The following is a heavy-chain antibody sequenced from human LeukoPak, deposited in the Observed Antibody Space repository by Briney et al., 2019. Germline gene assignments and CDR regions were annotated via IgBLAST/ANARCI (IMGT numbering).Heavy chain of an antibody. V-gene: IGHV4-59*08. D-gene: IGHD6-25*01. CDR2: ICYSVST. J-gene: IGHJ5*02. CDR1: GGSFNGYF. CDR3: ATRRAQGRSDSHDTWFDP. Sequence: SETLSLTCAGSGGSFNGYFWSGIRQPPGKGLDWIGSICYSVSTNYNPSLKSRVTISIDTSKNQFSLKLSSVTAADTAVYYCATRRAQGRSDSHDTWFDPWGQRSLVTVSS.